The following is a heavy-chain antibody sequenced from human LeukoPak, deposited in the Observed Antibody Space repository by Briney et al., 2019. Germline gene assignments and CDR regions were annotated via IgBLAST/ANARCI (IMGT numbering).Heavy chain of an antibody. V-gene: IGHV4-34*01. J-gene: IGHJ4*02. D-gene: IGHD2-15*01. CDR1: GGSFSGYY. CDR2: INHSGST. Sequence: SETLSLTCAVYGGSFSGYYWSWIRQPPGKGLEWIGEINHSGSTNYNPSLKSRVTISVDTSKNQFSLKPSSVTAADTAVYYCARGQRSSPFVVAARLFGYWGQGTLVTVSS. CDR3: ARGQRSSPFVVAARLFGY.